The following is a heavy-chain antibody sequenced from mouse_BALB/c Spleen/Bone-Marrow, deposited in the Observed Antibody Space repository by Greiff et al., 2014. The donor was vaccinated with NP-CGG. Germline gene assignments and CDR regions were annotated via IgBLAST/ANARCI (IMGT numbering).Heavy chain of an antibody. CDR2: ISSGGST. Sequence: EVQLVESGGGLVKPGGSLKLSCAASGFTFSSYAMSWVRQTPEKRLEWVASISSGGSTYYPDSVKVRFTISRDNARNILYLQMSSPRSEDTATYYCARSDGYDYRYWFAYWGQGTLVTVSA. CDR3: ARSDGYDYRYWFAY. V-gene: IGHV5-6-5*01. D-gene: IGHD2-4*01. J-gene: IGHJ3*01. CDR1: GFTFSSYA.